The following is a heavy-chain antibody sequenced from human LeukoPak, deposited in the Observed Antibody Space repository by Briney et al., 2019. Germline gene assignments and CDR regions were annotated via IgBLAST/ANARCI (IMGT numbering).Heavy chain of an antibody. V-gene: IGHV3-21*01. CDR1: AFIFSGHW. J-gene: IGHJ4*02. Sequence: GGSLRLSCEGSAFIFSGHWMNWVRQAPGKGLEWVSSISSSSSYIYYADSVKGRFTISRDNAKNSLYLQMNSLRAEDTAVYYCARDDAGIAVAGKGGTDYWGQGTLVTVSS. CDR2: ISSSSSYI. D-gene: IGHD6-19*01. CDR3: ARDDAGIAVAGKGGTDY.